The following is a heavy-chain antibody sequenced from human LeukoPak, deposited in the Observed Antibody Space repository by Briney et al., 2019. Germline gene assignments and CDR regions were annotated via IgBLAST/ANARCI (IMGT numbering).Heavy chain of an antibody. CDR2: IVVGSGNT. CDR1: GFTFTSSA. Sequence: SVKVSCKASGFTFTSSAVQWVRQAHGQRLEWIGWIVVGSGNTNYAQKFQERVTITRDMSTSTAYMELSSLRSEDTAVYYCAADAIFGVVTDGAFDYWGQGTLVTVSS. CDR3: AADAIFGVVTDGAFDY. D-gene: IGHD3-3*01. V-gene: IGHV1-58*01. J-gene: IGHJ4*02.